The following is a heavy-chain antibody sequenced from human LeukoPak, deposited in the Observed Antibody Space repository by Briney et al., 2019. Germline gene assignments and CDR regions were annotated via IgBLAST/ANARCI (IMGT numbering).Heavy chain of an antibody. CDR3: ATYSTRNAREFQS. V-gene: IGHV3-21*01. D-gene: IGHD4-11*01. J-gene: IGHJ1*01. CDR1: GFTFSSYS. Sequence: GGSLGLSCAASGFTFSSYSMNWVRQAPGEGLEWVSSISSSSSYIYYADSVKGRFTISRDNAKMSLYLQMNSLRVEDTAVYYCATYSTRNAREFQSWGQGTLVTVSS. CDR2: ISSSSSYI.